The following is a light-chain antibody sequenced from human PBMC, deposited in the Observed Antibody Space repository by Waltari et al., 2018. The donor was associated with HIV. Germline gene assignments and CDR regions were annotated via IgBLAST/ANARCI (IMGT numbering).Light chain of an antibody. CDR3: AAWDDSLSGYV. CDR1: SSNIGSNY. CDR2: RND. V-gene: IGLV1-47*01. Sequence: QSVLTQPPSASGTPGQRVTISCSGGSSNIGSNYVFWYPLLPGPAPKLLVYRNDQRPSGVPDRLSGSKSGTSASLAISGLRSEDEADYYCAAWDDSLSGYVFGTGTKVTVL. J-gene: IGLJ1*01.